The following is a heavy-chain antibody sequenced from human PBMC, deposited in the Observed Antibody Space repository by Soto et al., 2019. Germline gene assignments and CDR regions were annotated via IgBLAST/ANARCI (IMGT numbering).Heavy chain of an antibody. Sequence: GGSLRLSCASSGFTFSSYAMSWVRQAPGKGLEWVSAISGSGGSTYYADSVKGRFTISRDNSKNTLYLQMNSLRAEDTAVYYCAKGSSSSYYYYYGMDVWGQGTTVTVSS. V-gene: IGHV3-23*01. J-gene: IGHJ6*02. CDR2: ISGSGGST. CDR3: AKGSSSSYYYYYGMDV. CDR1: GFTFSSYA. D-gene: IGHD6-13*01.